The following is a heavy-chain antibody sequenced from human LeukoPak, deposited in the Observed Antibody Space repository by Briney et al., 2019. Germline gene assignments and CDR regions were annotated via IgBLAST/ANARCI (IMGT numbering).Heavy chain of an antibody. J-gene: IGHJ4*02. CDR2: ISGSGGST. D-gene: IGHD6-19*01. Sequence: GGSLRLSCAASGFTFDDYGMSWVRQAPGKGLEWVSAISGSGGSTYYADSVKGRFTISRDNSKNTLYLQMNSLRAEDTAVYYCAKAPGYSSGWYGYWGQGTLVTVSS. CDR1: GFTFDDYG. CDR3: AKAPGYSSGWYGY. V-gene: IGHV3-23*01.